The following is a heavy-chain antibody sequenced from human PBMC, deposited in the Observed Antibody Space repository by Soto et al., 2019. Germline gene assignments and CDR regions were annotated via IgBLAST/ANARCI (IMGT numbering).Heavy chain of an antibody. CDR2: LYYSGST. D-gene: IGHD1-26*01. J-gene: IGHJ4*02. Sequence: QVQLQESGPGLVKPSQTLSLTCTVSGGSISSGGYYWRWIRQHPGKGMEGIGYLYYSGSTYYNPSLHSQVTITVDTSKHEFSLKMSSVTAADTAVYYCARARVLSGSYLRGSYYFDYWGQGTLVTVSS. CDR1: GGSISSGGYY. CDR3: ARARVLSGSYLRGSYYFDY. V-gene: IGHV4-31*01.